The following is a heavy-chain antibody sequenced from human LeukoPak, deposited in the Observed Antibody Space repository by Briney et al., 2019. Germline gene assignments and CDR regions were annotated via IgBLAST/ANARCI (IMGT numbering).Heavy chain of an antibody. J-gene: IGHJ4*02. CDR2: ISAQNGNT. CDR3: ARANPYYXXXSFRDF. CDR1: GXTFTXXX. Sequence: VSCXASGXTFTXXXXXWVXXXXXXXLXXMXWISAQNGNTKNAQKFQGRVTFTTDTSTSTAYMELRSLRSDDTAVYYCARANPYYXXXSFRDFWGQGTXXXVSS. D-gene: IGHD3-22*01. V-gene: IGHV1-18*01.